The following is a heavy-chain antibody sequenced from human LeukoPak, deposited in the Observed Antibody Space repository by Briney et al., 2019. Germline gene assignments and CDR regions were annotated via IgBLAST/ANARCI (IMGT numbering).Heavy chain of an antibody. CDR2: ISSSSSYI. Sequence: KPGGSLSLSCAASGFTFSSYSMNWVRQAPGKGLEWVSSISSSSSYIYYADSVKGRFTISRDNAKNSLYLQMNSLRAEDTAVYYCARDPEAYDYVWGSYRYYDYWGQGTLVTVSS. CDR1: GFTFSSYS. D-gene: IGHD3-16*02. V-gene: IGHV3-21*01. J-gene: IGHJ4*02. CDR3: ARDPEAYDYVWGSYRYYDY.